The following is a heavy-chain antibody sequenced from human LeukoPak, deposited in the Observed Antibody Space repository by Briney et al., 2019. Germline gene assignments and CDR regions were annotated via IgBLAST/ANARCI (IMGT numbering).Heavy chain of an antibody. J-gene: IGHJ5*02. Sequence: SETLSLTCAVYGGSFSGYYWSWIRQPAGKGLEWIGRIYTSGSTNYNPSLKSRVTISVDTSKNQFSLKLSSVTAADTAVYYCARSTMVRGVRGWFDPWGQGTLVTVSS. D-gene: IGHD3-10*01. CDR3: ARSTMVRGVRGWFDP. V-gene: IGHV4-59*10. CDR1: GGSFSGYY. CDR2: IYTSGST.